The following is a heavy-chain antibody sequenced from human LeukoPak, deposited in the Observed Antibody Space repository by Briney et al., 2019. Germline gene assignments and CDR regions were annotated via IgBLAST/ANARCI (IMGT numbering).Heavy chain of an antibody. V-gene: IGHV4-4*07. CDR1: GGSISSYY. D-gene: IGHD1-26*01. CDR3: ARGGIVGATRYFQH. CDR2: IYTSGST. J-gene: IGHJ1*01. Sequence: SETLSLTCTVSGGSISSYYWSWIRQPAGRGLEWIGRIYTSGSTNYNPSLKSRVTISVDTSKNQFSLKLSSVTAADTAVYYCARGGIVGATRYFQHWGQGTLVTVSS.